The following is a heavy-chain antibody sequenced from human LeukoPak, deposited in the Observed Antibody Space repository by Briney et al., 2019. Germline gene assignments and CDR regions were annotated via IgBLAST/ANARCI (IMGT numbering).Heavy chain of an antibody. CDR2: INAGNGNT. J-gene: IGHJ4*02. Sequence: ASVKVSCKASGYTFTSYAMHWVRQAPGQRLEWMGWINAGNGNTEYSQKFQGRVTITRDTSASTAYMELSSLRSEDTAVYYCARDHITMVRGVIPPGGYWGQGTLVTVSS. CDR3: ARDHITMVRGVIPPGGY. D-gene: IGHD3-10*01. CDR1: GYTFTSYA. V-gene: IGHV1-3*01.